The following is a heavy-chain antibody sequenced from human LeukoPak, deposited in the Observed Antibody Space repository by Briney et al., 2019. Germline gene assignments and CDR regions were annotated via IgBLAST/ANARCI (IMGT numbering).Heavy chain of an antibody. CDR2: INPSGGST. D-gene: IGHD2-15*01. Sequence: ASVKVSCKASGYTFTSYYMHWVRQAPGQGPEWMGIINPSGGSTSYAQKFQGRVTMTRDTSTSTVYMELSSLRSEDTAVYYCARARPLGYCSGGSCYSDFDYWGQGTLVTVSS. J-gene: IGHJ4*02. CDR3: ARARPLGYCSGGSCYSDFDY. CDR1: GYTFTSYY. V-gene: IGHV1-46*01.